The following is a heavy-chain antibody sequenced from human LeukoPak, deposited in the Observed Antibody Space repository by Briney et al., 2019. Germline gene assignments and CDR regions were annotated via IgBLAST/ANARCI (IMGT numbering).Heavy chain of an antibody. Sequence: GGSLRLSCAASGFTFSDYYMNWIRQAPGKGLEWVSYISMSGSTIYFAESVKGRFTISRDNAKNSLYLQMNSLRAEDTAVYYCATGGRYFDYWGQGTLVTVSS. CDR3: ATGGRYFDY. V-gene: IGHV3-11*04. CDR2: ISMSGSTI. CDR1: GFTFSDYY. D-gene: IGHD3-16*01. J-gene: IGHJ4*02.